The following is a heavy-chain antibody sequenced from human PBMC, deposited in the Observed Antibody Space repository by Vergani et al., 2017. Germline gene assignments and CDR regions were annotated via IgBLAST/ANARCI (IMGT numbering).Heavy chain of an antibody. Sequence: EVQLLESGGGLVQPGGSLRLSCAASGFTFSSYAMSWVRQAPGKGLEWVSAISGSGGSTYYADSVKGRFTSSRDNSKNTLYLQMNSLRAEDTAVYYCARGLLGTGTVDYWGQGTLVTVSS. CDR1: GFTFSSYA. CDR3: ARGLLGTGTVDY. V-gene: IGHV3-23*01. D-gene: IGHD3/OR15-3a*01. J-gene: IGHJ4*02. CDR2: ISGSGGST.